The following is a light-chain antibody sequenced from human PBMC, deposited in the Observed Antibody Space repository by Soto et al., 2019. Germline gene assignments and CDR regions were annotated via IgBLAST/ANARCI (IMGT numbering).Light chain of an antibody. CDR2: MIS. V-gene: IGKV2-24*01. Sequence: DIVLTQTPLSSPVTLGQPASISCRSSQSLVHSDGNNYLTWLQQRPGQPPRLLIYMISNRFSGVPDRFSGSGAGTDFTLKISRVEAEDVGVYYCMQATQAYTFGQGTKLEIK. CDR3: MQATQAYT. CDR1: QSLVHSDGNNY. J-gene: IGKJ2*01.